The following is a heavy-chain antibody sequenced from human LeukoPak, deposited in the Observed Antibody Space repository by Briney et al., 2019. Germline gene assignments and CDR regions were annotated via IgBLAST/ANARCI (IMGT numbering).Heavy chain of an antibody. Sequence: SETLSLTCTVSGGSISSYSWSWIRQPPGKGLEWIGYISTGGSTKNNPSPKSRVTISVDTSKNKFSLRRGSVPAPDTAAYSCAGDRVLITFGPYYFDHWGPGTLVTVSS. CDR3: AGDRVLITFGPYYFDH. CDR2: ISTGGST. V-gene: IGHV4-4*09. CDR1: GGSISSYS. J-gene: IGHJ4*02. D-gene: IGHD3-16*01.